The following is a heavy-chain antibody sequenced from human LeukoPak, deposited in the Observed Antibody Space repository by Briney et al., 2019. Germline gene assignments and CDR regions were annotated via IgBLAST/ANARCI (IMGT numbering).Heavy chain of an antibody. CDR1: GFTVSSNY. J-gene: IGHJ3*02. CDR3: ARGQAMVRGVIDHDAFDI. Sequence: GGSLRLSCAASGFTVSSNYMSWVRQAPGKGLEWVSVIYSGGSTYYADSVKGRFTISRDNSKNTLYLQMNSLRAEDTAVYYCARGQAMVRGVIDHDAFDIWGQGTMVTVSS. V-gene: IGHV3-53*01. CDR2: IYSGGST. D-gene: IGHD3-10*01.